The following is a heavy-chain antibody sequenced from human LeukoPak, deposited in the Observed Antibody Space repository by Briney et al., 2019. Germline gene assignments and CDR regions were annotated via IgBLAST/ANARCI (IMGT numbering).Heavy chain of an antibody. Sequence: SETLSLTCTVSGGSNYWTWIRQAPGKGLEWIAYIHYSGSPHYNPSLRSRVTISIDTSKNQLPLKLNSVTAADTAVYYCARHSNWNGGVDWFDPWGQGTLVTVSS. CDR1: GGSNY. J-gene: IGHJ5*02. CDR2: IHYSGSP. D-gene: IGHD1-20*01. V-gene: IGHV4-59*08. CDR3: ARHSNWNGGVDWFDP.